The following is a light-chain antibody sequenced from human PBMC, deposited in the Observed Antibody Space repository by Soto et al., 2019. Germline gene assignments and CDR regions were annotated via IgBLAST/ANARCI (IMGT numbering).Light chain of an antibody. Sequence: ALRMTPSPSSLSASVGGRVTITWRASQGIRNDLGWYHHKPGKAPKLLIYAASSLQSGVPSRFSGSESGTDFTLTISSLQPEDFATYYCLQDYNYPRTLGQGTKVDIK. V-gene: IGKV1-6*01. CDR1: QGIRND. CDR2: AAS. CDR3: LQDYNYPRT. J-gene: IGKJ1*01.